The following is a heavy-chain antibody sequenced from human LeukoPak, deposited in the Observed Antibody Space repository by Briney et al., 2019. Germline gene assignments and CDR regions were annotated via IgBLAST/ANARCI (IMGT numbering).Heavy chain of an antibody. CDR3: ARGGSGSYGAFDI. CDR2: IYYSGSI. CDR1: GGSVSSGT. V-gene: IGHV4-61*01. D-gene: IGHD1-26*01. J-gene: IGHJ3*02. Sequence: SETLSLSCTVSGGSVSSGTWSWIRQSPGKGLEWIGYIYYSGSINYNPSLKSRVTISVDTSKNQFSLKLSSVTAADTAVYYCARGGSGSYGAFDIWGQGTMVTVSS.